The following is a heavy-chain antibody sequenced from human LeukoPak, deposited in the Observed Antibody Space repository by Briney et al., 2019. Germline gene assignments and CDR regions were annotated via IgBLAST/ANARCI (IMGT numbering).Heavy chain of an antibody. CDR1: GFTFSSYA. D-gene: IGHD1-26*01. Sequence: GGSLRLSCAASGFTFSSYAMHWVRQAPGKGLEYVSAMSSNGGTTDYANSVKGRFTISRDNSKNTLYLQMGSLRAEDMAVYYCARIGDVGPFDYWGQGTLVTVSS. V-gene: IGHV3-64*01. CDR2: MSSNGGTT. CDR3: ARIGDVGPFDY. J-gene: IGHJ4*02.